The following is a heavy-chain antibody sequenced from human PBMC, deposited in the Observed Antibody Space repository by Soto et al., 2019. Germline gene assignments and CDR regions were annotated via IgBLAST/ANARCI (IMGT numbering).Heavy chain of an antibody. CDR2: IHPSGGST. V-gene: IGHV3-23*01. J-gene: IGHJ4*02. CDR1: GSMFSSYG. CDR3: AKDPATGPPDC. Sequence: EVQLLESGGDLVQPGGSLRLSCAAAGSMFSSYGMSWVRQAPGKGLQWVATIHPSGGSTHDAESVRGRFTISRDNSRETLYLQMNSLRAEDAAVYYCAKDPATGPPDCWGQGALVTVSS. D-gene: IGHD3-9*01.